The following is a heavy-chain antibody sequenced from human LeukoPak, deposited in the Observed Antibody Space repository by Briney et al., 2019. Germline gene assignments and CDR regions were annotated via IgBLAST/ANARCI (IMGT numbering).Heavy chain of an antibody. V-gene: IGHV3-48*03. D-gene: IGHD6-19*01. CDR1: GFTFSGYE. Sequence: GGSLRLSCAASGFTFSGYEMNWVRQAPGKGLEWVSYISSSGSIIYYADSVKGRFTISRNNAKNSLYLQMNSLRAEDTAVYYCARDDAGYSSGWYWVYWGQGTLVTVFS. CDR3: ARDDAGYSSGWYWVY. CDR2: ISSSGSII. J-gene: IGHJ4*02.